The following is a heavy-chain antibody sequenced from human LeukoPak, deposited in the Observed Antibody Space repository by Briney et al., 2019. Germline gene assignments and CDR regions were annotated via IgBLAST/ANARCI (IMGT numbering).Heavy chain of an antibody. CDR2: INPNSGGT. CDR3: ARKGGRDGYNFGY. D-gene: IGHD5-24*01. CDR1: GYTFTGYY. V-gene: IGHV1-2*06. J-gene: IGHJ4*02. Sequence: ASVKVSCKASGYTFTGYYMHWVRQAPGQGLEWMGRINPNSGGTNYAQKFQGRVTMTRDTFISTAYMELSRLRSDDTAVYYCARKGGRDGYNFGYWGQGTLVTVSS.